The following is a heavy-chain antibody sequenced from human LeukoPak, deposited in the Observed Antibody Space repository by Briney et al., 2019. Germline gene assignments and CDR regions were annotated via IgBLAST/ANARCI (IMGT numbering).Heavy chain of an antibody. V-gene: IGHV4-59*01. CDR1: GGSISSYY. Sequence: SETLSLTCTVSGGSISSYYWSWIRQPPRTGLEWVWYIYYSGSNNYNPSLESRVTISVDTSKNEFSLKLSSVAAGDTAVYYCARREEKYGDYGGYYFDYWGQGTLVTVSS. CDR2: IYYSGSN. D-gene: IGHD4-17*01. J-gene: IGHJ4*02. CDR3: ARREEKYGDYGGYYFDY.